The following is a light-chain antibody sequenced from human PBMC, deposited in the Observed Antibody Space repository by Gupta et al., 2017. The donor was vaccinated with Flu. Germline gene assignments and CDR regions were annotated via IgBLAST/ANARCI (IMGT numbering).Light chain of an antibody. J-gene: IGLJ1*01. V-gene: IGLV2-14*01. CDR3: SSYTSGSSLYV. CDR2: EVT. Sequence: ITISCTGTSSDVGGYNYVSWYQQYPGKTPKLMIYEVTNRPSGVSNRFSGSKSGNTASLTISGLQAEDEADYYCSSYTSGSSLYVFGTGTKVTVL. CDR1: SSDVGGYNY.